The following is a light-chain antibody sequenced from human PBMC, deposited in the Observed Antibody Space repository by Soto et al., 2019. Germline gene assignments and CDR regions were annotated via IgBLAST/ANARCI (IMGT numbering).Light chain of an antibody. CDR3: QQYNNWPPHT. J-gene: IGKJ2*01. V-gene: IGKV3-15*01. CDR1: QSVSSN. Sequence: EIVMTQSPATLSVSPGERATFSCRASQSVSSNLAWYQQKPGQAPRLLIYGASTRATGIPARFSGSGSGTEFTLNISSLQSEDFAVYYCQQYNNWPPHTFGQGTKLEIK. CDR2: GAS.